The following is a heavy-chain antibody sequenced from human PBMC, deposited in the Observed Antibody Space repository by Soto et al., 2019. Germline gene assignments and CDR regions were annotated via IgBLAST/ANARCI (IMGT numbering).Heavy chain of an antibody. CDR3: ARTRSSYGTSYYYYGMDV. V-gene: IGHV3-33*01. Sequence: GGSLRLSCAASGFTFSSYGMHWVRQAPGKGLEWVAVIWYDGSNKYYADSVKGRFTISRDNSKNTLYLQMNSLRAEDTAVYYCARTRSSYGTSYYYYGMDVWGQGTTVTVSS. D-gene: IGHD5-18*01. J-gene: IGHJ6*02. CDR1: GFTFSSYG. CDR2: IWYDGSNK.